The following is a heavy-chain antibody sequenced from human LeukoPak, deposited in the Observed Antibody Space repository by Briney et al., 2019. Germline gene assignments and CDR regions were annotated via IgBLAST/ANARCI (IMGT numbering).Heavy chain of an antibody. D-gene: IGHD2-15*01. V-gene: IGHV4-59*01. J-gene: IGHJ4*02. CDR2: IHDSATT. CDR3: ARAAPDEYCSGGSCYSIDY. CDR1: GGSISSYY. Sequence: PSETLSLTCTVSGGSISSYYWNWIRQPPGKGLEWIGYIHDSATTNYNPSLKSRVTISVDTSKNQFSLELSSVTAADTAVYYCARAAPDEYCSGGSCYSIDYWGQGTLATVSS.